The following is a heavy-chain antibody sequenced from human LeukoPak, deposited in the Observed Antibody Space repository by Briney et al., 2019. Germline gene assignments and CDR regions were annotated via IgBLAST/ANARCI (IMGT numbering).Heavy chain of an antibody. D-gene: IGHD3-22*01. Sequence: PSETLSLTCAVYGGSFSGYYWSWIRQPPGKGLEWIGSIYHSGSTYYNPSLESRVTISIDTSKNQFSLKLSSVTAADTAVYYCARGVTMIGRLRFDPWGQGTLVTVSS. CDR1: GGSFSGYY. CDR3: ARGVTMIGRLRFDP. V-gene: IGHV4-34*01. CDR2: IYHSGST. J-gene: IGHJ5*02.